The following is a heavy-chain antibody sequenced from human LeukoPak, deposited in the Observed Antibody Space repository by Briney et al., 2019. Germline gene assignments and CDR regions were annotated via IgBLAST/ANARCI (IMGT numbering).Heavy chain of an antibody. CDR1: GFIFNKVW. CDR3: STDSSRAY. V-gene: IGHV3-15*07. J-gene: IGHJ4*02. Sequence: GGSLRLSCAASGFIFNKVWMNWVRQAPGKGLEWVGRIKGKTDGETTDYAAPVKGRFTISGDDSKETLYLQMNSLKTEDTAVYYCSTDSSRAYWGQGTLVTVSS. CDR2: IKGKTDGETT.